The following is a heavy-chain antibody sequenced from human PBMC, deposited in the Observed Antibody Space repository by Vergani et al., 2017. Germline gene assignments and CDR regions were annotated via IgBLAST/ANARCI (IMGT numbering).Heavy chain of an antibody. D-gene: IGHD4-17*01. CDR1: GGSVSSSSW. CDR3: TRGYGDYGAD. Sequence: QMQLQESGPGLVKPPGTLSLTCAVSGGSVSSSSWWSWVRQPPGKGLEWIGEIYHSATTNFNPSLKSRVTMSIDKSKKQFSLKLNSVTAADTAVYYCTRGYGDYGADWGQGILVTVSS. J-gene: IGHJ4*02. CDR2: IYHSATT. V-gene: IGHV4-4*03.